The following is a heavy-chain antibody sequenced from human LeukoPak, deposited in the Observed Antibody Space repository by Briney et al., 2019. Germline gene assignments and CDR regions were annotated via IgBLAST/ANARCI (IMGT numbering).Heavy chain of an antibody. CDR3: ARMGMLMVTANDGFEI. V-gene: IGHV3-20*01. CDR1: GFTFDDYG. Sequence: PGGSLRLSCVTSGFTFDDYGFTWVRQAPGKGLEWVAGINWNGNGTGYADFVKGRFTISRDNAKNSLFLQMSSLRAEDTALYHCARMGMLMVTANDGFEIWGQGTLVTVSS. J-gene: IGHJ3*02. D-gene: IGHD2-21*02. CDR2: INWNGNGT.